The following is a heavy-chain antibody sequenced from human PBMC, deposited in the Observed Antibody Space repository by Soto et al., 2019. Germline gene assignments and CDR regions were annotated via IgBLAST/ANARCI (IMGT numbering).Heavy chain of an antibody. V-gene: IGHV3-15*01. D-gene: IGHD4-17*01. Sequence: GGSLRLSCAASGFIFSNAWMTWVRQTPGKGLEWVGRIKSKTDGGTTDYAAPVKGRFTISRDDSKNTLYLQMNSLKIEDTAVYYCTTEYGGHGWGFDFWGQGTLVTVS. J-gene: IGHJ4*02. CDR3: TTEYGGHGWGFDF. CDR1: GFIFSNAW. CDR2: IKSKTDGGTT.